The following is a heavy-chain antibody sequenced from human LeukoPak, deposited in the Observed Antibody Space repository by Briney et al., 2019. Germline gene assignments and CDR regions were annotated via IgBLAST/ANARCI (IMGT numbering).Heavy chain of an antibody. J-gene: IGHJ4*02. CDR1: GSTVSSNY. CDR3: ARASFWFDYSGYYFDY. D-gene: IGHD3-10*01. Sequence: PGGSLRLSCAASGSTVSSNYMSWVRQAPGKGLEWVSVIYSGGGTYYADSVKGRFTISRDNSKNTVYLQMNSLRAEDTAVYYCARASFWFDYSGYYFDYWGQGTLVTVSS. V-gene: IGHV3-66*01. CDR2: IYSGGGT.